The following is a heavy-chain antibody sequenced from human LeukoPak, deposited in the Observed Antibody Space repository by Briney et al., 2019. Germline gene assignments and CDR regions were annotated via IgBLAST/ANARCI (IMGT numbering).Heavy chain of an antibody. CDR2: INPNSRGT. CDR1: GYTLTGYH. V-gene: IGHV1-2*06. CDR3: ARDYDGSGDLVGF. Sequence: GASVKVSCEASGYTLTGYHMHWVRQAPGQGLEWMGRINPNSRGTNYAQKFQGRVTMTRDTSISTAYMELSRLTTDDTAVYYCARDYDGSGDLVGFWGQGTLVTVSS. D-gene: IGHD3-22*01. J-gene: IGHJ4*02.